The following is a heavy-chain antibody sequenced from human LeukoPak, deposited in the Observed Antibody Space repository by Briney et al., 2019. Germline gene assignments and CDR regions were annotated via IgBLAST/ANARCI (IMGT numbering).Heavy chain of an antibody. V-gene: IGHV3-30*02. J-gene: IGHJ4*02. CDR1: GFTLEGFG. Sequence: GGSLRLSCAASGFTLEGFGMHWVRQAPGKGLEWVAFIRYDESQKLYIDSVKGRFSISRDTSKNVLYLQMNSLRAGDTAVYYCAKSIPVGGYSYGYLDYWGQGTLVTVSS. D-gene: IGHD5-18*01. CDR3: AKSIPVGGYSYGYLDY. CDR2: IRYDESQK.